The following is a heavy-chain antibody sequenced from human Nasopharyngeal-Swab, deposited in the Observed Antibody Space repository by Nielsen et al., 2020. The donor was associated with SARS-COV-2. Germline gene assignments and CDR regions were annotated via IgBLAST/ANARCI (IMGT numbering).Heavy chain of an antibody. V-gene: IGHV1-2*06. CDR2: INPNSGGT. Sequence: ASVKVSCKASGYTFTGYYMHWVRQAPGQGLEWMGRINPNSGGTNYAQKFQDRVTMTRDTSISTAYMDLSRLRSDDMAVYYCASFVNSPDWDSRFDYWGQGTLVTVSS. CDR3: ASFVNSPDWDSRFDY. J-gene: IGHJ4*02. CDR1: GYTFTGYY. D-gene: IGHD3/OR15-3a*01.